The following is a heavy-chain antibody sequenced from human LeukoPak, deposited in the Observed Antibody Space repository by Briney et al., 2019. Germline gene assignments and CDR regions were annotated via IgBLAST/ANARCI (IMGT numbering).Heavy chain of an antibody. CDR3: EGRLSTVTTSDSFDI. D-gene: IGHD4-17*01. CDR1: GYTFTGYF. J-gene: IGHJ3*02. CDR2: INPNSGVT. V-gene: IGHV1-2*02. Sequence: ASVKVSCKASGYTFTGYFIHWVRQAPGQGLEWMGWINPNSGVTNYAQNFRDRVTMTRDTSISAAYMELSSLRSDDTAVYYCEGRLSTVTTSDSFDIWGQGTMVAVSS.